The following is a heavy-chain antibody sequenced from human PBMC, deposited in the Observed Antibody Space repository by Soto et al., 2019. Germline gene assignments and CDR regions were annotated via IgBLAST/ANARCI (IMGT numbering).Heavy chain of an antibody. V-gene: IGHV2-5*02. CDR2: IYWDDDK. J-gene: IGHJ1*01. CDR1: GFSLSTSGVG. Sequence: QITLKESGPTLVKPTQTLTLTCTFSGFSLSTSGVGVGWIRQPPGKGLEWLALIYWDDDKRYSPSLKSRLIITKDTSKNQAGLTMSTVDPADPATYSCAHTRALVVIVAADEAFRHWGQGTLVTVSS. D-gene: IGHD3-22*01. CDR3: AHTRALVVIVAADEAFRH.